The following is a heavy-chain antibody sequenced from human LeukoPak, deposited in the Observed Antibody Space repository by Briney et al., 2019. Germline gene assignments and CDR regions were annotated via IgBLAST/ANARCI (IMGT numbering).Heavy chain of an antibody. CDR2: ISCSGDHT. D-gene: IGHD3-10*01. Sequence: GGSLRLSCAASGFTFSSYAMTWVRQAPGRGLEWVSAISCSGDHTFYADSVQGRFTISRDNSRNALYLQMNSLRVDDTAVYYCAKRVTMVRGVLGGGMDVWGQGTTVTVSS. CDR3: AKRVTMVRGVLGGGMDV. V-gene: IGHV3-23*01. J-gene: IGHJ6*02. CDR1: GFTFSSYA.